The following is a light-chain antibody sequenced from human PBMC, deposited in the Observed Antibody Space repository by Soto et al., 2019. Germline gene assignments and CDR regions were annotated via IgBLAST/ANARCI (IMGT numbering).Light chain of an antibody. CDR2: DAS. J-gene: IGKJ5*01. Sequence: IVLSQSPGTLSLSPGERATLSGRASQSVSSYLAWYQQKPGQAPRLLIYDASNRATGIPARFSGSGSGTDFTPTISSLEPEDFAVYYCQQRGNWPTITFGQGTRVEIK. CDR3: QQRGNWPTIT. CDR1: QSVSSY. V-gene: IGKV3-11*01.